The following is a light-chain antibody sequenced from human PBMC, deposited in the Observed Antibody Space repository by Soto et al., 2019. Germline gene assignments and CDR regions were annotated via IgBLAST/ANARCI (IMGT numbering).Light chain of an antibody. V-gene: IGLV2-14*01. CDR1: GSDIGAYNY. CDR2: GVT. Sequence: QSVLTQPASVSGSPGQSITISCTGSGSDIGAYNYVSWYQQHPGKAPKLLILGVTRRPSGVSSRFSASKSAYTASLTISGLQAEDEANYYCSSFTTSYFYVFGPGTKVTVL. CDR3: SSFTTSYFYV. J-gene: IGLJ1*01.